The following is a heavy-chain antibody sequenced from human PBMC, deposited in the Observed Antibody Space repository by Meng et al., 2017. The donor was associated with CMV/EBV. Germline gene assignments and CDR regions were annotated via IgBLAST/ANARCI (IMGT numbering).Heavy chain of an antibody. CDR2: INPSGGST. Sequence: ASVKVSCKASGYTFTSYYMHWVRQAPGQGREWMGIINPSGGSTSYAQKFQGRVTMTRDTSTSTVYMELSSLRSEDTAVYYCARPTCSTSCYSLNDAFDIWGQGTMVTVSS. CDR1: GYTFTSYY. CDR3: ARPTCSTSCYSLNDAFDI. V-gene: IGHV1-46*01. D-gene: IGHD2-2*02. J-gene: IGHJ3*02.